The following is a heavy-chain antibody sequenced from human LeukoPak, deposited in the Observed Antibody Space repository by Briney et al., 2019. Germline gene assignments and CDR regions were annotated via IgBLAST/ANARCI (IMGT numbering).Heavy chain of an antibody. CDR2: ISYDGSNK. CDR1: GFTFSSYA. V-gene: IGHV3-30*04. J-gene: IGHJ3*02. Sequence: AGRSLRLSCAASGFTFSSYAMRWVRQAPGKGLEWVAVISYDGSNKYYADSVKGRFTISRDNSKNTLYLQMNSLRAEDTAVYYCARVRAPVAAHDAFDIWGQGTMVTVSS. CDR3: ARVRAPVAAHDAFDI. D-gene: IGHD6-19*01.